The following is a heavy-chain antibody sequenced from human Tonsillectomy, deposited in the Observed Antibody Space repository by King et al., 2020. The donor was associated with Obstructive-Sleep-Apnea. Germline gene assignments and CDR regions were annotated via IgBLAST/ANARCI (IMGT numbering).Heavy chain of an antibody. CDR1: GGSIRSYY. CDR2: IYYSGST. Sequence: VQLQESGPGLVRPSETLSLTCTVSGGSIRSYYWSWIRQPPGKGLEWIGYIYYSGSTNYNPSLNSRVSISIDSSKKQFSLNLTSLTAADTAVYYCARDRPGDYWGQGILVTVSS. D-gene: IGHD1-14*01. V-gene: IGHV4-59*01. J-gene: IGHJ4*02. CDR3: ARDRPGDY.